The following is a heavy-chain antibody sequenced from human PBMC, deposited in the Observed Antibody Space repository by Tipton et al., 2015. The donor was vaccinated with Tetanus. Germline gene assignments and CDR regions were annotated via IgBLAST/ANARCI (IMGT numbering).Heavy chain of an antibody. D-gene: IGHD2-8*02. CDR2: ISNSGTS. V-gene: IGHV4-39*07. CDR3: ARVLRYSTRGGWDDAFDI. J-gene: IGHJ3*02. CDR1: DESISSSSYY. Sequence: TLSLTCTVSDESISSSSYYWGWIRHHPGRGLEWIASISNSGTSYNNPSFRSRVTISMDTSKKQFSLKLNSVTVADTALYFCARVLRYSTRGGWDDAFDIWGQGTMVTVSS.